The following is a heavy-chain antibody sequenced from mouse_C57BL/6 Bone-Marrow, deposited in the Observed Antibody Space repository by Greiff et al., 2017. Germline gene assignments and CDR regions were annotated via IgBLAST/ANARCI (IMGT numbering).Heavy chain of an antibody. Sequence: EVQLQESGAELVKPGASVKLSCTASGFNIKDYYMPWVKQRTEQGLEWIGRIDPEDGETKYAPKFQGKATITADTSSNTAYLQLSSLTSEDTAVYYGAGGDDGYPHYDYWGQGTTLTVAS. D-gene: IGHD2-3*01. CDR3: AGGDDGYPHYDY. J-gene: IGHJ2*01. V-gene: IGHV14-2*01. CDR1: GFNIKDYY. CDR2: IDPEDGET.